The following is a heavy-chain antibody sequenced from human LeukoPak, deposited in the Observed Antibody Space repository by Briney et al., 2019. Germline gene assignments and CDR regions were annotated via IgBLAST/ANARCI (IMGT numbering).Heavy chain of an antibody. CDR1: GFTFSSYG. D-gene: IGHD1-14*01. Sequence: PGGSLRLSCAASGFTFSSYGMHWVRQAPGKGLEWVAFIRYDGSNKYYADSVKGGFTISRDNSKNTLYLQMNSLRAEDTAVYYCAKDRGVTGYFDYWGQGTLVTVSS. V-gene: IGHV3-30*02. CDR3: AKDRGVTGYFDY. CDR2: IRYDGSNK. J-gene: IGHJ4*02.